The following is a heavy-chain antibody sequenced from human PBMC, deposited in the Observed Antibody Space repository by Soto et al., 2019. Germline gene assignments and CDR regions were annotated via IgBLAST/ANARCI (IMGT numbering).Heavy chain of an antibody. CDR3: AKARGAARPRGDAFDI. Sequence: PSGSLSLSCAASGVTFSSYAMSWVRQAPGKGLEWISAISDSGGSTYYADSVKGQCTISRANSTNTMYLQMNSLRAEDTAVYYCAKARGAARPRGDAFDIWGQGTMVTVS. J-gene: IGHJ3*02. CDR2: ISDSGGST. V-gene: IGHV3-23*01. CDR1: GVTFSSYA. D-gene: IGHD6-6*01.